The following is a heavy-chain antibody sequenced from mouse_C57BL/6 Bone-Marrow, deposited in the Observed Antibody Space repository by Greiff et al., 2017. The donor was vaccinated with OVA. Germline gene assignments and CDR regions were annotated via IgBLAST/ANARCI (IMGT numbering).Heavy chain of an antibody. J-gene: IGHJ3*01. CDR3: TRNFAWFAY. CDR2: IDPETGGT. Sequence: QVQLQQSGAELVRPGASVTLSCKASGYTFTDYEMHWVKQTPVHGLEWIGAIDPETGGTAYNQKFKGKAILTADKTSSTAYMELRSLTSDDSAVYYCTRNFAWFAYWGQGTLVTVSA. V-gene: IGHV1-15*01. CDR1: GYTFTDYE.